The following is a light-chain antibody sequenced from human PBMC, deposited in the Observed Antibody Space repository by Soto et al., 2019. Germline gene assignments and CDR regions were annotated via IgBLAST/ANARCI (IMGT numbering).Light chain of an antibody. CDR1: SSDVGGHDY. J-gene: IGLJ3*02. CDR3: ASHAGSSHAWV. V-gene: IGLV2-11*01. Sequence: QSALTQPRSVSGSPGQSVTISCTGTSSDVGGHDYVSWYQQYPGKAPKVMIYEVTKRPSGVPDRFSGSKSGNTASLTVSGLQADDEADYYCASHAGSSHAWVFGGGTKLTVL. CDR2: EVT.